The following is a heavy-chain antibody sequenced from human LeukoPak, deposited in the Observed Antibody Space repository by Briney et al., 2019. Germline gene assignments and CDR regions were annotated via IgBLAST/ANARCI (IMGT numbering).Heavy chain of an antibody. CDR3: ARALSGYVSHWFDP. J-gene: IGHJ5*02. CDR1: GYTFTSYY. CDR2: INPSGGST. Sequence: ASVKVSCKASGYTFTSYYMHWVRQAPGQGLECMGIINPSGGSTSYAQKFQGRVTMTRDMSPSTVYMELSSLRSEDTAVYYCARALSGYVSHWFDPWGQGTLVTVSS. V-gene: IGHV1-46*01. D-gene: IGHD3-16*01.